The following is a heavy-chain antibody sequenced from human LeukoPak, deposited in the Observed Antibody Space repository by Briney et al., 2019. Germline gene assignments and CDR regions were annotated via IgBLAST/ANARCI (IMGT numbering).Heavy chain of an antibody. V-gene: IGHV4-30-2*01. CDR3: ARVVGHTYVDY. Sequence: SETLSLTCAVSGGSISSGGYSWSWIRQPPGKGLGWNGYIYHSGSTYYNPSLKIQVTISVDTSNNQFSLKLSSVTAADTAVYCCARVVGHTYVDYWGQGTLVTVSS. J-gene: IGHJ4*02. CDR2: IYHSGST. CDR1: GGSISSGGYS.